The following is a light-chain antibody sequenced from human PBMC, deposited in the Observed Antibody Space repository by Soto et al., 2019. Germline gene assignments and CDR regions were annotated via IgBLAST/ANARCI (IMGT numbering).Light chain of an antibody. CDR2: KVS. CDR3: MQGVYWPPGRA. V-gene: IGKV2-30*01. CDR1: QSLLYSDGNTY. J-gene: IGKJ1*01. Sequence: DVVMTQSPLSLSVTLGQPASISCRSSQSLLYSDGNTYLNWFQQRPGQSPRRLIYKVSNRDSGVPDRFSGSGSGTDFILKISRVEAEDVGVYYCMQGVYWPPGRAFGQGTKVEIK.